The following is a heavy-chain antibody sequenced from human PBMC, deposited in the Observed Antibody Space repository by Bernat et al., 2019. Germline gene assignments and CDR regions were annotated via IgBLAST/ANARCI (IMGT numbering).Heavy chain of an antibody. V-gene: IGHV3-30-3*01. Sequence: QVQLVESGGGVVQPGRSLRLSCAASGFTFSSYAMHWVRQAPGKGLEGVAVISYDGSNKYYADSVKGRFTISRDNSKNTLYLQMNSLRAEDTAVYYCARDPWGVPAAMGGAFDYWGQGTLVTVSS. CDR3: ARDPWGVPAAMGGAFDY. J-gene: IGHJ4*02. CDR1: GFTFSSYA. CDR2: ISYDGSNK. D-gene: IGHD2-2*01.